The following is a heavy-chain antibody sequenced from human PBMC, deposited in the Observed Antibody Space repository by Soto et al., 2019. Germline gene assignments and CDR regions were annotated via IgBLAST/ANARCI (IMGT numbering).Heavy chain of an antibody. Sequence: LRLSCEASGFTLRNYAMTWIRQAPGKGLEWVSLISANDVGTYYAESVKTRFTISTDQSRNTVYLQMDSLRADDTAIYYCAKAKNDYNWDNRPPFDYWGQGTLVTAPQ. J-gene: IGHJ4*02. CDR2: ISANDVGT. CDR3: AKAKNDYNWDNRPPFDY. CDR1: GFTLRNYA. V-gene: IGHV3-23*01. D-gene: IGHD1-20*01.